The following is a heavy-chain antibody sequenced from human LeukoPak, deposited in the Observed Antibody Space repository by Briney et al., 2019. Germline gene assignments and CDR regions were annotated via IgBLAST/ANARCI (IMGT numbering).Heavy chain of an antibody. V-gene: IGHV4-31*03. CDR1: GGSISSGGYY. Sequence: SETLSLTCTVSGGSISSGGYYWSWIRQHPGKGLEWIGYVYYSGSTYYNPSLKSRVTISVDTSKNQFSLKLSSVTAADTAVYYCARATDITIFGVVFFDYWGQGTLVTVSS. CDR3: ARATDITIFGVVFFDY. D-gene: IGHD3-3*01. CDR2: VYYSGST. J-gene: IGHJ4*02.